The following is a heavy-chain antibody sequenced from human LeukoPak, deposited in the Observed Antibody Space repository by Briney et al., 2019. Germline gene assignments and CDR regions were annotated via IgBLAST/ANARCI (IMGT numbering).Heavy chain of an antibody. CDR1: GFTFSSYE. CDR2: ISSSGSTI. CDR3: AELGITMIGGV. J-gene: IGHJ6*04. V-gene: IGHV3-48*03. Sequence: GGSLRLSCAASGFTFSSYEMNWVRQAPGKGLEWVSYISSSGSTIYYADSVKSRFTISRDNAKNSLYLQMNSLRAENTAVYYCAELGITMIGGVWGKGTTVTVSS. D-gene: IGHD3-10*02.